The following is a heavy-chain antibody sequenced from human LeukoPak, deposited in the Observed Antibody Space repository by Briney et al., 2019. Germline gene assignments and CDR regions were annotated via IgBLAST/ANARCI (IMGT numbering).Heavy chain of an antibody. D-gene: IGHD3-9*01. CDR1: GFSFSKYG. CDR3: AKSGRATGYSSFDS. J-gene: IGHJ4*02. Sequence: GNSLRLSCAASGFSFSKYGMHWVRQAPGKGLEWVAVISDDANNEEYADSVKGRFTLSRDNSKNTVYLRMNSLRAEDTAVYYCAKSGRATGYSSFDSWGQGTLVTVSS. CDR2: ISDDANNE. V-gene: IGHV3-30*18.